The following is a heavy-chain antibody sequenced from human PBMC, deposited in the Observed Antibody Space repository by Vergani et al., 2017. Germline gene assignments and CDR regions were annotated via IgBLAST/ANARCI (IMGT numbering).Heavy chain of an antibody. CDR3: ARVRISPSGDWYFDL. J-gene: IGHJ2*01. D-gene: IGHD2-15*01. CDR1: GFTVSSNY. V-gene: IGHV3-66*02. CDR2: IYSGGST. Sequence: EVQLVESGGGLVQPGGSLRLSCAASGFTVSSNYMSWVRQAPGKGLEWVSVIYSGGSTYYADSVKGRFTISRDNSKNTLYLQMNSRRAEDTAVYYCARVRISPSGDWYFDLWGRGTLVTVSS.